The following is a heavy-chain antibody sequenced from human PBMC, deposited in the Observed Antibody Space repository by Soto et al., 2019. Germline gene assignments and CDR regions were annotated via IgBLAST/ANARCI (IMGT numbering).Heavy chain of an antibody. V-gene: IGHV3-74*01. CDR3: ARDSLYTPYGMGV. D-gene: IGHD4-4*01. Sequence: GWSLRLSCAASGFTFSSYWMHWVRQVPGKGLVWVSRINSDGSSTSYADSVKGRFTISRDNAKNTLYLQMNSLRAEDTAVYYCARDSLYTPYGMGVWGQGTTVTVSS. CDR1: GFTFSSYW. J-gene: IGHJ6*02. CDR2: INSDGSST.